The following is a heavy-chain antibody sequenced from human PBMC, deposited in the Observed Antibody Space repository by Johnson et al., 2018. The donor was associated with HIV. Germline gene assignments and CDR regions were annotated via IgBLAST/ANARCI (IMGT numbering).Heavy chain of an antibody. CDR1: GFTFSNAW. CDR3: ARDRGYLDAFYI. V-gene: IGHV3-30*03. Sequence: QVQLVESGGGLVKPGGSLRLSCAASGFTFSNAWMSWVRQAPGKGLEWVAVISYDGSNEYYADSVKGRFSISRDNAKESLYLQMNSLRAEDTAVYYCARDRGYLDAFYIWGQGTMVTVSS. J-gene: IGHJ3*02. CDR2: ISYDGSNE. D-gene: IGHD3-22*01.